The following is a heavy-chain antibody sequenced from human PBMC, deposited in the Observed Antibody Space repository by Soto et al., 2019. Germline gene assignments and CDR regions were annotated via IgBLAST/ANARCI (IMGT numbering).Heavy chain of an antibody. Sequence: ESGGGVVQPGRSLRLSCAASGFTFSSYAMHWVRQAPGKGLEWVAVISYDGSNKYYADSVKGRFTISRDNSKNTLYLQMNSLRAEDTAVYYCARAPYYYYGMDVWGQGTTVTVSS. CDR3: ARAPYYYYGMDV. CDR2: ISYDGSNK. V-gene: IGHV3-30-3*01. J-gene: IGHJ6*02. CDR1: GFTFSSYA.